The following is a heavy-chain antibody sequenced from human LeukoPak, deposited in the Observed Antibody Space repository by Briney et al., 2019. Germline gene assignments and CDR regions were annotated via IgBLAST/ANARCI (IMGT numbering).Heavy chain of an antibody. CDR3: ARERYDILTCYSYYYYGTDG. CDR2: ISPYNGNT. V-gene: IGHV1-18*01. CDR1: GYTFTSYG. Sequence: ASVKVSCKASGYTFTSYGISWVRQAPGQGLEWMGWISPYNGNTNYAQKLQGRVTMTTDTSTSTGYMELGSLRSDDTAVYYCARERYDILTCYSYYYYGTDGWGQGTTVTVSS. D-gene: IGHD3-9*01. J-gene: IGHJ6*02.